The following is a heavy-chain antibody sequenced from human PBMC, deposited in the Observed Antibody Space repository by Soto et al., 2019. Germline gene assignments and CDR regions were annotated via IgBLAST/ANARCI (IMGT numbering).Heavy chain of an antibody. CDR1: GGSFSGYY. D-gene: IGHD2-21*02. CDR3: ARDRHIVVVTAYFDY. J-gene: IGHJ4*02. V-gene: IGHV4-34*01. CDR2: INHSGST. Sequence: QVQLQQWGAGLLKPSETLSLTCAVYGGSFSGYYWSWIGQPPGKGLEWIGEINHSGSTNYNPSLKSRVTISVDTSKNQFSLKLSSVTAADTAVYYCARDRHIVVVTAYFDYWGQGTLVTVSS.